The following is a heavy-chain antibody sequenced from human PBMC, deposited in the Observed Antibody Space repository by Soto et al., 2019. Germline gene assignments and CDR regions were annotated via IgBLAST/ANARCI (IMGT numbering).Heavy chain of an antibody. V-gene: IGHV3-48*02. Sequence: PVGSLRLSCAASGFTFSSYSMNWVRQAPGKGLEWVSYISSSSSTIYYADSVKGRFTISRDNAKNSLYLQMNSLRDEDTAVYYCARDLFRKSVVVPAAIRYYYGMDVWGQGTTVTVSS. J-gene: IGHJ6*02. CDR2: ISSSSSTI. CDR3: ARDLFRKSVVVPAAIRYYYGMDV. CDR1: GFTFSSYS. D-gene: IGHD2-2*02.